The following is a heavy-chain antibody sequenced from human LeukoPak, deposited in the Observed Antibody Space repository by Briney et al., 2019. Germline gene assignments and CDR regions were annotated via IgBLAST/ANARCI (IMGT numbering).Heavy chain of an antibody. CDR2: ISYDGSNK. CDR1: GFTFSSYG. J-gene: IGHJ4*02. V-gene: IGHV3-30*18. D-gene: IGHD3-22*01. CDR3: AKDLSGSLDY. Sequence: GRSLRLSCAASGFTFSSYGMHWVRQAPGEGLEWVAVISYDGSNKYYADSVKGRFTISRDNSKNTLYLQMNSLRAEDTAVYYCAKDLSGSLDYWGQGTLVTVSS.